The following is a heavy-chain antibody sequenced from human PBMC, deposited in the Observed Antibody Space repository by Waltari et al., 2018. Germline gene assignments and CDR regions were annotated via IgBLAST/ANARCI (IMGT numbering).Heavy chain of an antibody. CDR1: GGSFSGYY. V-gene: IGHV4-34*01. Sequence: QVQLQQWGAGLLKPSETLSLTCAVYGGSFSGYYWSWIRQPPGKGLEWIGEINHSVSTNYNPSRKSRVTISVDTAKNQFSLKLSAVTAADTAVYYGARGSFVPSLGILKGYFDLWGRGTLVTVSS. J-gene: IGHJ2*01. CDR2: INHSVST. D-gene: IGHD7-27*01. CDR3: ARGSFVPSLGILKGYFDL.